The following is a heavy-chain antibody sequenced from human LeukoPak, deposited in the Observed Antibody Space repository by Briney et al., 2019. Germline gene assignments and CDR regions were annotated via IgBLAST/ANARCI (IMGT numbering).Heavy chain of an antibody. CDR2: INPNSGGT. CDR3: ARDRDWWLRPRGTSGY. Sequence: ASVKVSCKASGYTFTGYYMHWVRQAPGQGLEWMGWINPNSGGTNSAQKFQGRVTMTRDTSISTAYMELSRLRSDDTAVYYCARDRDWWLRPRGTSGYWGQGTLVTVSS. D-gene: IGHD5-12*01. V-gene: IGHV1-2*02. J-gene: IGHJ4*02. CDR1: GYTFTGYY.